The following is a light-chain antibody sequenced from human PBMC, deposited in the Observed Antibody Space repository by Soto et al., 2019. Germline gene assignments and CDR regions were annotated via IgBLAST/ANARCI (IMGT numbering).Light chain of an antibody. V-gene: IGKV1-39*01. CDR3: QQTFSSPRT. Sequence: DIQMTQSPSSLSASVGDRVTITCRASQSISSYLNWYQQRPGKAPKLLIYSTSTLQSGVPSRFSGSGSGTDFTLTISSLQPDDFATYYCQQTFSSPRTFGQGTSLEIK. CDR1: QSISSY. CDR2: STS. J-gene: IGKJ2*01.